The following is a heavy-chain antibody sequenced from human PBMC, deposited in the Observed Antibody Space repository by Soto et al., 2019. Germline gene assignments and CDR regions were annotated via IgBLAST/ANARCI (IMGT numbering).Heavy chain of an antibody. V-gene: IGHV4-59*01. D-gene: IGHD3-16*02. CDR1: GGSISSYY. J-gene: IGHJ5*02. CDR2: IYYSGST. Sequence: SETLSLTCTVSGGSISSYYWSWIRQPPGKGLEWIGYIYYSGSTNYNPSLKSRVTISVDTSKNQFSLKLSSVTAADTAVYYCARVKLSTFGGVNVPGWFDAWGQGTLVTVSS. CDR3: ARVKLSTFGGVNVPGWFDA.